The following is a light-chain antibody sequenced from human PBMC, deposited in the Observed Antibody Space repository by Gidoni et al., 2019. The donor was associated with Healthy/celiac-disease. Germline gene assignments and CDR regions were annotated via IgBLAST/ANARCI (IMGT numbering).Light chain of an antibody. CDR1: QSVLYSANNKNY. J-gene: IGKJ4*01. Sequence: DLVLTQSPDSLDVSLGERATINCKSSQSVLYSANNKNYLAWYQQKPGQPPKLLIYWASTRESGVPDRCSGSGSGTDFTLTISSLQAEDVAVYYCEQYYSTPLTFGGGTKVEIK. CDR2: WAS. V-gene: IGKV4-1*01. CDR3: EQYYSTPLT.